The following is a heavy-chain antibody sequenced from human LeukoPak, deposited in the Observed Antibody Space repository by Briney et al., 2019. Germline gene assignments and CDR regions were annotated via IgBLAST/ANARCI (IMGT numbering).Heavy chain of an antibody. CDR1: GGSISSYH. V-gene: IGHV4-59*01. CDR3: AREGGPYRPLDY. CDR2: ISYSGST. Sequence: ASETLSLTCTVSGGSISSYHWSWIRQPPGKGLEWIGYISYSGSTTYNPSLKSRVTISVDTSKNQFSLKLISVTAADTAVYYCAREGGPYRPLDYSGQGTLVTVAS. J-gene: IGHJ4*02.